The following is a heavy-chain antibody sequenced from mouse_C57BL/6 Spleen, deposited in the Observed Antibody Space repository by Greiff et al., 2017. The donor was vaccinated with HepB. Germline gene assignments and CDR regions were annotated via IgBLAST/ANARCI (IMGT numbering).Heavy chain of an antibody. D-gene: IGHD2-5*01. V-gene: IGHV2-6*01. CDR1: GFSLISYG. CDR2: IWGVGST. J-gene: IGHJ3*01. Sequence: QVLLLQSGPGLVAPSQSLSITCTVSGFSLISYGVDWVRQSPGKGLVWLGVIWGVGSTNYNSALKSRLSISKDNSKSQVFLNMNSLLTDDTAMYYCASGGSNSFAYWGQGTLVTVSA. CDR3: ASGGSNSFAY.